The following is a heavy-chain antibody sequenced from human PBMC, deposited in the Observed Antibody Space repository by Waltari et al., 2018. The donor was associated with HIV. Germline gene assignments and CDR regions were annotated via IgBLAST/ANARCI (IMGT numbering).Heavy chain of an antibody. CDR2: AIDTADSYFT. J-gene: IGHJ5*02. D-gene: IGHD3-16*01. CDR3: YRFGGDL. CDR1: GFAFSDHH. V-gene: IGHV3-72*01. Sequence: EVQLVESGGGLVQPGGSLRLSCAASGFAFSDHHMDWVRQAPGKGLEWFGRAIDTADSYFTQYAASVKGRFTISRDDSKNSLFLEMSNMRSEDTAVYYCYRFGGDLWGQGTLVTVSS.